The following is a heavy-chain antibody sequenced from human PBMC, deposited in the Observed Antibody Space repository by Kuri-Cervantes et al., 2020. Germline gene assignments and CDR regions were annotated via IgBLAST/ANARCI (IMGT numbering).Heavy chain of an antibody. V-gene: IGHV4-59*01. CDR2: IYYSGST. Sequence: SETLSLTCTVSGGSISSYYWSWIRQPPGKGLEWIGYIYYSGSTNYNPSLKSRVTISVDTSKNQFSLKLSSVTAADTAMYYCARGDPSVAGYFNYWGQGTLVTVSS. J-gene: IGHJ4*02. D-gene: IGHD6-19*01. CDR3: ARGDPSVAGYFNY. CDR1: GGSISSYY.